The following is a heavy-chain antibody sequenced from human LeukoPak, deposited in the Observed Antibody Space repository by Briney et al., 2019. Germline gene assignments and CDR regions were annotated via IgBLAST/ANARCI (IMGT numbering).Heavy chain of an antibody. D-gene: IGHD1-1*01. J-gene: IGHJ4*02. CDR1: GGTFSSYA. V-gene: IGHV1-8*03. Sequence: ASVKVSCKASGGTFSSYAISWVRQAPGQGLEWMGWMNPNSGNTGYAQKFQGRVTITRNTSISTAYMELSSLRSEDTAVYYCARGQLEMDYWGQETLVTVSS. CDR2: MNPNSGNT. CDR3: ARGQLEMDY.